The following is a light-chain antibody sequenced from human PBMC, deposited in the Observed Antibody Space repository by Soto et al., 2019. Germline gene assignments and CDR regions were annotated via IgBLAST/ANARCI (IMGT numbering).Light chain of an antibody. V-gene: IGLV2-14*01. Sequence: QSVLTQPASLSGSPGQSITISCTGNSSEFGGYNYVSWYQQYPGKAPKLMIYDVSNRPSGVSNRFSGSKSGNTASLTISGLQAEDEADYCCTSYTSSSTLYVFGTGTKVTVL. CDR2: DVS. CDR3: TSYTSSSTLYV. J-gene: IGLJ1*01. CDR1: SSEFGGYNY.